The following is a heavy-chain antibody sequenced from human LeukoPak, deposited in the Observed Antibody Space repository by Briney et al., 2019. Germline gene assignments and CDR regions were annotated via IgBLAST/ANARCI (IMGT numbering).Heavy chain of an antibody. CDR2: IKEDGSEK. Sequence: GGSLRLSCAASGFTFSSYWMSWVRQAPGKGLEWVANIKEDGSEKYYVDSVKGRFTISRDNAKNSLYLQMNSLRAEDTAVYYCVRGRYCNSISCDYFDYWGQGTLVTVSS. CDR1: GFTFSSYW. J-gene: IGHJ4*02. V-gene: IGHV3-7*01. CDR3: VRGRYCNSISCDYFDY. D-gene: IGHD2-2*01.